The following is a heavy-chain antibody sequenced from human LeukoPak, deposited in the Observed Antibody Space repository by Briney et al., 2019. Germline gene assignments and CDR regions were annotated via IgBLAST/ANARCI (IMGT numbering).Heavy chain of an antibody. J-gene: IGHJ4*02. D-gene: IGHD5-24*01. Sequence: ASVKVSCKASGYTFTSYGISWVRQAPGQGLEWMGWISTNTGNPTYAQGFTGRFVFSLDTSVSTAYLQISSLKAEDTAVYYCARVYRDGYNFGYLDYWGQGTLVTVSS. CDR3: ARVYRDGYNFGYLDY. CDR2: ISTNTGNP. V-gene: IGHV7-4-1*02. CDR1: GYTFTSYG.